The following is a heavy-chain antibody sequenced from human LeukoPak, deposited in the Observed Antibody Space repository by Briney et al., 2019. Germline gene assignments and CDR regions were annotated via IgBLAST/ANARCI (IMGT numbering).Heavy chain of an antibody. V-gene: IGHV1-69*01. D-gene: IGHD2-2*02. Sequence: SVKVSCKASGGTFSSYAISWVRQAPGQGLEWMGGIIPIFGTANYAQKFQGRVTITADESTSTAYMELSSLRSEDTAVYYCARGYCSSTSCYRSWFDPWGQGTLVTVSS. CDR2: IIPIFGTA. CDR3: ARGYCSSTSCYRSWFDP. J-gene: IGHJ5*02. CDR1: GGTFSSYA.